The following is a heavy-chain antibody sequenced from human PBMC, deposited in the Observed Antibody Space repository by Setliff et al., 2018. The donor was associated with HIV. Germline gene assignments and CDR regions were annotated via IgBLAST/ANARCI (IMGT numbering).Heavy chain of an antibody. D-gene: IGHD3-3*01. CDR1: GGSINSTSYY. V-gene: IGHV4-39*02. J-gene: IGHJ4*02. CDR2: IYHTGST. CDR3: ARSIVPVASGYYYFEY. Sequence: SETLSLTCTVSGGSINSTSYYWGWIRQPPGNGLEWIGSIYHTGSTYYKPSLKSRVTISVDTSKNHFSLKLRSVTAGDTAVNYCARSIVPVASGYYYFEYWGQGTLVTVSS.